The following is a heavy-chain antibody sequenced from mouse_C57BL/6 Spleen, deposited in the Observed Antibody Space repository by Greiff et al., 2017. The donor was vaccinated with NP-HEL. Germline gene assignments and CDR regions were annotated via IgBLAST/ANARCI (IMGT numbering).Heavy chain of an antibody. V-gene: IGHV1-26*01. CDR1: GYTFTDYY. J-gene: IGHJ1*03. CDR2: INPNNGGT. D-gene: IGHD2-3*01. Sequence: EVQLQQSGPELVKPGASVKISCKASGYTFTDYYMNWVKQSHGKSLEWIGDINPNNGGTSYNQKFKGKATLTVDKSSSTAYMELRSLTSEDSAVYYCARGGVYDGYPGYFDVWGTGTTVTVSS. CDR3: ARGGVYDGYPGYFDV.